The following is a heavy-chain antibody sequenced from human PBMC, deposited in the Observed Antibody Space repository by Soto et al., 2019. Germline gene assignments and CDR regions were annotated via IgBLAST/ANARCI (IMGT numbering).Heavy chain of an antibody. V-gene: IGHV3-23*01. D-gene: IGHD4-17*01. Sequence: EVQLLESGGGLVQPGGSLRLSCAASGFTFSSYAMTWVRQAAGKGLEWVSTIRGSGDSAYYADSVKGRFTISRDNDKSTLYLQMNSLRAEDTAIYYCAKSYGDHYYYYGMNVWGQGTTVTVSS. CDR3: AKSYGDHYYYYGMNV. CDR1: GFTFSSYA. CDR2: IRGSGDSA. J-gene: IGHJ6*02.